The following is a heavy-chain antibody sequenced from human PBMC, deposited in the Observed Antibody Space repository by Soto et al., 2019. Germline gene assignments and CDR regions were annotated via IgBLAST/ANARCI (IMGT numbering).Heavy chain of an antibody. CDR2: INPNSGGT. J-gene: IGHJ5*02. V-gene: IGHV1-2*04. CDR1: GYTFTGYY. D-gene: IGHD6-19*01. CDR3: TRAEDSSGWYQGWFDP. Sequence: GASVKVSCKASGYTFTGYYIHWVRQAPGQGLEWMGWINPNSGGTNYAQKFQGWVTMTRDTSISTAYMELSRLGSDDTAVYYCTRAEDSSGWYQGWFDPWGQGTLVTVSS.